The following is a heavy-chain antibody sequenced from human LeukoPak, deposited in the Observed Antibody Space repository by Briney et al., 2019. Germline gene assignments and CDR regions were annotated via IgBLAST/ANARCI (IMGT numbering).Heavy chain of an antibody. V-gene: IGHV1-18*01. CDR1: GYSFTICG. CDR3: SRPLSRSGIHYVDL. D-gene: IGHD1-26*01. J-gene: IGHJ4*02. Sequence: ASVTVSFTSSGYSFTICGISWVCHAPGQGLEWMGWINAYNGNTNYAHKLQGRVAMTTDTSTSTAYMEMRRLRSEETAAYYCSRPLSRSGIHYVDLGARETLVTVS. CDR2: INAYNGNT.